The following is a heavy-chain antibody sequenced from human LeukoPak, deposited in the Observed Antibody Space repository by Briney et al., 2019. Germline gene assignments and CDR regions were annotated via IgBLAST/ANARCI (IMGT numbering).Heavy chain of an antibody. D-gene: IGHD5-18*01. V-gene: IGHV3-33*01. CDR2: IWYDGSNK. J-gene: IGHJ4*02. Sequence: GRSLRLSCAASGFTFSSYGMHWVRQAPGKGLEWVAVIWYDGSNKYYADSVKGRFTISRDNSKNTLYLQMNSLRAEDTAVYYCARDFGQLWFQYYFDYWGQGTLVTVSS. CDR1: GFTFSSYG. CDR3: ARDFGQLWFQYYFDY.